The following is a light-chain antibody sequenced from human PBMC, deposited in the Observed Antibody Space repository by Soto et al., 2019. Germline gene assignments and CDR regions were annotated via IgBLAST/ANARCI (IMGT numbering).Light chain of an antibody. CDR2: ATS. CDR3: QEVSGYPLN. CDR1: QDIANY. J-gene: IGKJ4*01. V-gene: IGKV1-9*01. Sequence: DIQMTQSPSSLSASVGDRVTITCRASQDIANYLAWYQQKPGKAPKFLIYATSTFQSGLPSRFSGSGSGTEFTLTISRLQAEDFATYFCQEVSGYPLNFGGGTKVDIK.